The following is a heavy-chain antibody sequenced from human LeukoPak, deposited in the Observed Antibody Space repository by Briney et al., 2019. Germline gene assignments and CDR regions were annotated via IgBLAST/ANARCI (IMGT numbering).Heavy chain of an antibody. Sequence: SETLSLTCTVSGGSISSSSYYWGWIRQPPGKGLEWIGSIYYSGSTYYNPSLKSRVTISVDTSKNQFSLKLSSVTAADTAVYYCARSSSWQNYYYYYYMDVWGKGTTVTVSS. D-gene: IGHD6-13*01. V-gene: IGHV4-39*07. CDR2: IYYSGST. CDR3: ARSSSWQNYYYYYYMDV. CDR1: GGSISSSSYY. J-gene: IGHJ6*03.